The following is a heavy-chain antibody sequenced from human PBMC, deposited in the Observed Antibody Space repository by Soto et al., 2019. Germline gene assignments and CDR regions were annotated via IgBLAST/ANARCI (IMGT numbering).Heavy chain of an antibody. CDR2: IYYSGST. CDR1: GGSISSGDYY. J-gene: IGHJ6*02. CDR3: ARDETSYYGMDV. V-gene: IGHV4-30-4*01. Sequence: QVQLQESGPGLVKPSQTLSLTCTVSGGSISSGDYYWSWIRQPPGKGLEWIGYIYYSGSTYYNPSLKSRVTISVDTSKNQFALMLSSVTAADTAVYYCARDETSYYGMDVWGQGTTVTVSS.